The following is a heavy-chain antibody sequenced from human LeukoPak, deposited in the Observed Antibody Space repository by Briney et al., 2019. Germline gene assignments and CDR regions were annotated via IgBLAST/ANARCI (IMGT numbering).Heavy chain of an antibody. CDR3: ARCYYDSSGYPYYYYGMDV. V-gene: IGHV5-10-1*04. CDR1: GYSFTSYW. Sequence: GESLKISCKGSGYSFTSYWITWVRQMPGKGLEWMGRIDPSDSYTNYSPSFQGQVTISADKSISTAYLQWSSLKASDTAMYYCARCYYDSSGYPYYYYGMDVWGQGTTVTVSS. D-gene: IGHD3-22*01. CDR2: IDPSDSYT. J-gene: IGHJ6*02.